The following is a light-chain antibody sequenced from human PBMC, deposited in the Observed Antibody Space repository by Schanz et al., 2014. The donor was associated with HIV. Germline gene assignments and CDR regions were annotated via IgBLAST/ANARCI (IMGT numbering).Light chain of an antibody. J-gene: IGLJ2*01. CDR1: NIGSKS. CDR2: YDS. CDR3: QVWDTSSDHVV. Sequence: SYELTQPPSVSVAPGKTARITCGRNNIGSKSVHWYQQKPGQAPVLVIYYDSDRPSGIPERFSGSNSGSTATLTITRVEAGDEADYYCQVWDTSSDHVVFGGGTKLTVL. V-gene: IGLV3-21*04.